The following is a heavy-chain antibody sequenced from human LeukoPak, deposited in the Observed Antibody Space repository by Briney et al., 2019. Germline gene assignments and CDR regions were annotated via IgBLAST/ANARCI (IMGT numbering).Heavy chain of an antibody. Sequence: GGSLRLSCAASGFTFSSYAMSWIRQAPGKGLEWVSAISGSGGSTYYADSVKGRFTISRDNSKNTLYLQMNSLRAEDTAVYYCAKSYSSGWYFDYWGQGTLVTVSS. D-gene: IGHD6-19*01. V-gene: IGHV3-23*01. CDR2: ISGSGGST. CDR1: GFTFSSYA. J-gene: IGHJ4*02. CDR3: AKSYSSGWYFDY.